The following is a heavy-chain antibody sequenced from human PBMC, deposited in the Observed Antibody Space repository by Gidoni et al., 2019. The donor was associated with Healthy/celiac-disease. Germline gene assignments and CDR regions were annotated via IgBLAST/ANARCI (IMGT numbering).Heavy chain of an antibody. CDR1: GFPFSSYA. Sequence: EVQLLESGGGLVKPGGFLRLSCAASGFPFSSYAVSWVRQAPGKGLEWVSAISGSGGSTYYADSVKGRFTISRDNSKNTLYLQMNSLRAEDTAVYYCATKQWPFDYWGQGTLVTVSS. V-gene: IGHV3-23*01. J-gene: IGHJ4*02. D-gene: IGHD6-19*01. CDR2: ISGSGGST. CDR3: ATKQWPFDY.